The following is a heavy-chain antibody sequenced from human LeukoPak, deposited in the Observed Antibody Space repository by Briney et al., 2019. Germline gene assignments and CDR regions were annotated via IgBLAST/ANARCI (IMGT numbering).Heavy chain of an antibody. J-gene: IGHJ6*03. Sequence: SETLSLTCTVSGGSISSSSYYWGWIRQPPGKGLEWIGSIYYSGSTNYNPSLKSRVTISVDTSKNQFSLKLRSVTVADTAVYNCATGIGTAGDCYYYMDVWGKGTTVTVSS. CDR1: GGSISSSSYY. V-gene: IGHV4-39*07. CDR3: ATGIGTAGDCYYYMDV. CDR2: IYYSGST. D-gene: IGHD6-13*01.